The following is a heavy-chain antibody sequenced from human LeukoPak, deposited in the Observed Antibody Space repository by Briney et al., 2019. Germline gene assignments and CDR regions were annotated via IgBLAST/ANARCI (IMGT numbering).Heavy chain of an antibody. V-gene: IGHV1-24*01. Sequence: ASVKDSCKVSGYTLNELSMHWVRQAPGKGLEWMGGLDPEDGETISAQKLQGRVTMTEDTSTDTAYMELSSLRSGDTAVYYCTAGMGAHAFDIWGQGTMVTVSS. J-gene: IGHJ3*02. CDR3: TAGMGAHAFDI. CDR1: GYTLNELS. CDR2: LDPEDGET. D-gene: IGHD1-26*01.